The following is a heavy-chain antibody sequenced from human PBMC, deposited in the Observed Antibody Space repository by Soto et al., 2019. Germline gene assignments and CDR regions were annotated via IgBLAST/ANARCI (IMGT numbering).Heavy chain of an antibody. CDR3: ARTAAAGKYYYGVDV. J-gene: IGHJ6*02. CDR1: GYSFTSYW. D-gene: IGHD6-13*01. V-gene: IGHV5-51*01. Sequence: GESLKISCKGSGYSFTSYWIGWVRQMPGKGLEWMGIIYPGDSDTRYSPSFQGQVTISADKSISTAYLQWSSLKASDTAVYYCARTAAAGKYYYGVDVWGQGTTVTVSS. CDR2: IYPGDSDT.